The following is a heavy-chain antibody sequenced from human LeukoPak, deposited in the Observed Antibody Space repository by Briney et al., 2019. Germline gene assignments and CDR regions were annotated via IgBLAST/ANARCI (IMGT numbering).Heavy chain of an antibody. Sequence: PGGSLRLSCAASGFSFSNAWMNWVRQARGKGLEWVGRILSKTSGGTTDYATPVKGRFTISRDDSKNMLYLHMNSLQIEDTAVYYCADYYASGSYPPWGQGTLVTVSS. CDR1: GFSFSNAW. D-gene: IGHD3-10*01. V-gene: IGHV3-15*07. J-gene: IGHJ5*02. CDR3: ADYYASGSYPP. CDR2: ILSKTSGGTT.